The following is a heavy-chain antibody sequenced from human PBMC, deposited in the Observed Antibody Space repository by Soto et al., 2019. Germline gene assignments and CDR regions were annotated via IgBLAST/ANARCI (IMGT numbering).Heavy chain of an antibody. Sequence: EVQLLESGGGLVQPGESLRLSCAASGFTFSSYAMSWVRQAPGKGLEWVSAISGSGGRTYYADSVKGRFTISRDNSKNTLFLQMNSLRAEDTAVYYCAKDTTPSGSFDYWGQGTLVTVSS. CDR2: ISGSGGRT. J-gene: IGHJ4*02. CDR3: AKDTTPSGSFDY. D-gene: IGHD5-12*01. V-gene: IGHV3-23*01. CDR1: GFTFSSYA.